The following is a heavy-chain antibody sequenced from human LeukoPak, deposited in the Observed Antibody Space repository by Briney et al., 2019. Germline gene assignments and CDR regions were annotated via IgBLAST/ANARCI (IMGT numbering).Heavy chain of an antibody. V-gene: IGHV3-30*03. D-gene: IGHD1-26*01. Sequence: PGGSLRLSCAASGFTFSSYGMHWVRQAPGKGLEWVAVISYDGSNKYYADSVKGRFTISRDNSKNTLYLQMNSLRAEDTAVYYCARQSGSYYLVPYHGYYFDYWGQGTLVTVSS. CDR3: ARQSGSYYLVPYHGYYFDY. CDR1: GFTFSSYG. J-gene: IGHJ4*02. CDR2: ISYDGSNK.